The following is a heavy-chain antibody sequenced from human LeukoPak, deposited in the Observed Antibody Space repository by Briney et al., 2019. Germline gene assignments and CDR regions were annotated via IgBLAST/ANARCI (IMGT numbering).Heavy chain of an antibody. CDR2: IYPGDSDT. Sequence: GESLKISCQGSGYTFANFWIAWVRQMPGKGLEWMGIIYPGDSDTRYSPSFQGQVTISADKSISTAYLQWSSLQASDTATYYYYVDVWGKGTTATVSS. CDR1: GYTFANFW. CDR3: YVDV. D-gene: IGHD3-10*01. J-gene: IGHJ6*04. V-gene: IGHV5-51*01.